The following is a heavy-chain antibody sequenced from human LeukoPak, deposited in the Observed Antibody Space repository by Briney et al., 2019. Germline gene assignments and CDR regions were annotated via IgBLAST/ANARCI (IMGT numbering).Heavy chain of an antibody. CDR1: GGSISSYY. Sequence: SETLSLTCSVSGGSISSYYWSWIRQPPGKGLEWIGYIYYTGSTNYNPSLKSRITISVDTSKNQFSLKLTSVTAADTAVYYCARELCSTTTCYFDYWGQGTLVTVSS. CDR3: ARELCSTTTCYFDY. D-gene: IGHD2-2*01. V-gene: IGHV4-59*01. J-gene: IGHJ4*02. CDR2: IYYTGST.